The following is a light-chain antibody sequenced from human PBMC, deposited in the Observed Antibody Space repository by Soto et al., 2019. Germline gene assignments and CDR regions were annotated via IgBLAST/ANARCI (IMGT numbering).Light chain of an antibody. CDR1: QSVSSN. V-gene: IGKV3-15*01. J-gene: IGKJ2*01. CDR2: SAS. Sequence: EIVMTQSPATLSVSPGQKVTLSCRASQSVSSNLAWYQQKPGQAPRVLIYSASNRATGIPARFSGSGSGTEFTLTISSLQSEDFAVYYCQHYNNWLGTVGQGTKLEIK. CDR3: QHYNNWLGT.